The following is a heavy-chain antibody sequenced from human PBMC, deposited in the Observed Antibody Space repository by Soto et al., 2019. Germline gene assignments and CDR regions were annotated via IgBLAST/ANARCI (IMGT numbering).Heavy chain of an antibody. J-gene: IGHJ4*02. CDR3: ASGIAVAPYDFDY. V-gene: IGHV4-34*01. Sequence: PSETLSLTXAVYGGSFSGYYWSWIRQPPGKGLEWIGEINHSGSTNYNPSLKSRVTISVDTSKNQFSLKLSSVTAEDTAVYYCASGIAVAPYDFDYWGQGTLVTVSS. CDR2: INHSGST. D-gene: IGHD6-19*01. CDR1: GGSFSGYY.